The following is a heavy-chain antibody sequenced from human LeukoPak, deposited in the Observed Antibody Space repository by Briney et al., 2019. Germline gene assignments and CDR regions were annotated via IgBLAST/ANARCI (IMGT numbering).Heavy chain of an antibody. V-gene: IGHV4-34*01. Sequence: SETLSLTCAVYGGSFSGYYWSWIRQPPGKGLEWIGEINHSGSTKYNPSLKSRVTISVDTSKNQFSLKLSSVTAADTAVYYCARSSVWFGEPTLDYWGQGTLVTVSS. CDR3: ARSSVWFGEPTLDY. J-gene: IGHJ4*02. CDR2: INHSGST. CDR1: GGSFSGYY. D-gene: IGHD3-10*01.